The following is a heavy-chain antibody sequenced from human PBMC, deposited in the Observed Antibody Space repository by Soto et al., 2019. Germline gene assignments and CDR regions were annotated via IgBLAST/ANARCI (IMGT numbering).Heavy chain of an antibody. D-gene: IGHD3-9*01. Sequence: QVQLVQSGSEVKIPGTSVKVSCKTSGYTFTSYAVHWVRQAPGQRLEWLGWMNPGNGNTKYSQKLQGRISITRDTSATTAYMALSSLRSEATAFYYCARVAYDILTGFHAHYFDYWGQGTLVTVSS. CDR2: MNPGNGNT. V-gene: IGHV1-3*01. CDR1: GYTFTSYA. J-gene: IGHJ4*02. CDR3: ARVAYDILTGFHAHYFDY.